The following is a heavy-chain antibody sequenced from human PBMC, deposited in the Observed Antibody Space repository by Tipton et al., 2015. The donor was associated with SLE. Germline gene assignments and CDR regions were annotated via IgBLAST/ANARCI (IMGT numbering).Heavy chain of an antibody. CDR2: IYDSGRT. CDR1: GGSISSHY. CDR3: ARVIAAAVPTPYFDY. J-gene: IGHJ4*02. Sequence: TLSLTCTVSGGSISSHYWSWIRQPPGKGLEWIGYIYDSGRTNYNPSLKRRVTISVDTSKNQFSLKLSSVTAADTAVYYCARVIAAAVPTPYFDYWGQGTLVTVSS. D-gene: IGHD6-13*01. V-gene: IGHV4-59*11.